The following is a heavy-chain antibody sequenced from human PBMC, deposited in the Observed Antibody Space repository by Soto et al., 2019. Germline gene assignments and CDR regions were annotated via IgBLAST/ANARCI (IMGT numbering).Heavy chain of an antibody. CDR2: VYWDDDK. Sequence: QITLKESGPTLVKPTETLTLTCNFSGFSVSTTGVGVGWIRQAPGKALEWLVFVYWDDDKRYSPSLRSKLTINEDTSKNQVVFKMSYMEPVDTGTYYCARRRQSHRNSNTGDFYFWGQGILYTVSS. V-gene: IGHV2-5*02. D-gene: IGHD1-20*01. CDR1: GFSVSTTGVG. CDR3: ARRRQSHRNSNTGDFYF. J-gene: IGHJ4*02.